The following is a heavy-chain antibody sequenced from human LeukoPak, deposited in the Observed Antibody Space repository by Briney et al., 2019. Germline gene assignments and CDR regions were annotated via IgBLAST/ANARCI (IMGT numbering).Heavy chain of an antibody. J-gene: IGHJ4*02. CDR3: ARLAGDYFDY. D-gene: IGHD6-19*01. V-gene: IGHV4-61*02. CDR2: ISSSGST. CDR1: GDSISSGDYY. Sequence: SQTLSLTCTVSGDSISSGDYYWSWIRQPAGKGLEWIGRISSSGSTNYNPSLKSRVTISVDTSKNQFSLKLSSVTAADTAVYYCARLAGDYFDYWGQGTLVTVSS.